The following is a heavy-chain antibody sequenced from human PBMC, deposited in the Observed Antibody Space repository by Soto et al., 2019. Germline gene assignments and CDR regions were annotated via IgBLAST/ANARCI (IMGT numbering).Heavy chain of an antibody. J-gene: IGHJ4*02. CDR2: ISPKSGGT. Sequence: QVQLVQSGAEVKKPGASVKGSCEASGYNFIAFHIHWVRQAPGPGFVCMGGISPKSGGTNYAQKFEGRVTMTWDTSLNTAYMELSSLKSDDTAVYYCARPPGYISDWYYFDLWGQGTRVTVSS. V-gene: IGHV1-2*02. D-gene: IGHD3-9*01. CDR1: GYNFIAFH. CDR3: ARPPGYISDWYYFDL.